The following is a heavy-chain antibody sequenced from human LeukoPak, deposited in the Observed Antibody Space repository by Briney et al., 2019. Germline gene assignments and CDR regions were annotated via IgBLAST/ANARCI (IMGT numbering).Heavy chain of an antibody. V-gene: IGHV3-53*01. Sequence: GGSLRLSCAASGLIVSNNYMSWVRQAPGKGLEWVSVIYSGGNTYYADSVKGRFTISRDNSKNTLYLQMSSLRAEDTAVYYCARGHGSGSPGDYWGQGTLVTVSS. D-gene: IGHD3-10*01. CDR2: IYSGGNT. J-gene: IGHJ4*02. CDR3: ARGHGSGSPGDY. CDR1: GLIVSNNY.